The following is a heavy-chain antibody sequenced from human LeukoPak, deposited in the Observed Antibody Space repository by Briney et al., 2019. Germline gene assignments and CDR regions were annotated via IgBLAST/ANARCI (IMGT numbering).Heavy chain of an antibody. J-gene: IGHJ4*02. CDR3: ATDSRDSSSYYFDY. CDR1: GHTFTSYY. CDR2: INPSGDST. V-gene: IGHV1-46*01. Sequence: ASVKVSCKASGHTFTSYYIHWVRQAPGQGLEWMGIINPSGDSTSYAQKFQGRVTMTRDTSTSTVYMELRSLRSEDTAVYYCATDSRDSSSYYFDYWGQGTLVTVSS. D-gene: IGHD6-13*01.